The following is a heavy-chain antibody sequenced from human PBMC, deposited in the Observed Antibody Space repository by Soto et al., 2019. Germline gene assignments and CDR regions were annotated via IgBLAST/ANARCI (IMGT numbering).Heavy chain of an antibody. D-gene: IGHD2-2*01. CDR3: ARLPIVVVPAAMLNYYYYGMDV. Sequence: PGESLKISCKGSGYSFTSYWISWVRQMPGKGLEWMGRIDPSDSYTNYSPSFQGHVTISADKSISTAYLQWSSLKASDTAMYYCARLPIVVVPAAMLNYYYYGMDVWGQETTVTVSS. CDR1: GYSFTSYW. CDR2: IDPSDSYT. J-gene: IGHJ6*02. V-gene: IGHV5-10-1*01.